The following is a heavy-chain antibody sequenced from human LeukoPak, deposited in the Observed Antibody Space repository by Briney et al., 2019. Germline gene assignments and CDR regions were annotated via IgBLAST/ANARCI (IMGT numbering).Heavy chain of an antibody. Sequence: GGSLRLSCAASGFTFSSYAMSWVRQAPGKGLEWVSSISRSGSTKYYADSVKGRFTISRDNAKNSLFLQMNSLRAEDTAVHYCAELGIMIGGVWGKGTTVTISS. D-gene: IGHD3-16*01. CDR1: GFTFSSYA. J-gene: IGHJ6*04. CDR3: AELGIMIGGV. CDR2: ISRSGSTK. V-gene: IGHV3-48*03.